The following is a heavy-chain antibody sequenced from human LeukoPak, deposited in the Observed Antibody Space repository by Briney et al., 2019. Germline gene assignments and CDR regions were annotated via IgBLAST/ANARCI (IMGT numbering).Heavy chain of an antibody. Sequence: PGGSLRLSCAASGFTFSSYAMSWVRQAPGKGLEWVSAISGSGGSTYYADSVKGRFTISRDNSKNTLYLQMNSLRAEHTAVYYCARTDRRLIAALGGDAFDIWGQGTMVTVSS. CDR1: GFTFSSYA. D-gene: IGHD6-6*01. CDR3: ARTDRRLIAALGGDAFDI. J-gene: IGHJ3*02. CDR2: ISGSGGST. V-gene: IGHV3-23*01.